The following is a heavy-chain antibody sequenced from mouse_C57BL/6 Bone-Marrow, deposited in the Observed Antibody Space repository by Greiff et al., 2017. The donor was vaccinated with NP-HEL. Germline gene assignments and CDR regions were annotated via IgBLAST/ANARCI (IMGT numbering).Heavy chain of an antibody. CDR2: ISDGGSYT. D-gene: IGHD1-1*01. Sequence: EVQVVESGGGLVKPGGSLKLSCAASGFTFSSYAMSWVRQTPEKRLEWVATISDGGSYTYYPDNVKGRFTISRDNAKNNLYLQMSHLKSEDTAMYYCARDPFTTVVGYAMDYWGQGTSVTVSS. J-gene: IGHJ4*01. CDR1: GFTFSSYA. CDR3: ARDPFTTVVGYAMDY. V-gene: IGHV5-4*01.